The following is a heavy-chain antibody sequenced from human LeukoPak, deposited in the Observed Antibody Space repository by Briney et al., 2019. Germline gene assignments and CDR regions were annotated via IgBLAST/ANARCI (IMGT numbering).Heavy chain of an antibody. CDR2: IKQDGSEK. Sequence: GGSLRLSCAASGFTFSSYWMSWVRQAPGKGLEWVANIKQDGSEKRCVDSVKGRFTISRDNVKNSLYLQMNSLRAEDTAVYYCTTVGMFGEFRAYWGQGTLVTVSS. CDR1: GFTFSSYW. J-gene: IGHJ4*02. D-gene: IGHD3-10*02. CDR3: TTVGMFGEFRAY. V-gene: IGHV3-7*05.